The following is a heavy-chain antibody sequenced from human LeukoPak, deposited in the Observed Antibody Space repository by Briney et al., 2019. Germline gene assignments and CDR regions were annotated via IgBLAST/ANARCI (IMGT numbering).Heavy chain of an antibody. CDR2: ISSSSSYI. J-gene: IGHJ3*02. Sequence: GGSLRLSCAASGFTFSSYSMNWVRQAPGKGLEWVSSISSSSSYIYYADSVKGRFTISRDNAKNSLYLQMNSLRAEDTAVYYCASTIAAAGPDAFDIWGQGTMVTVSS. V-gene: IGHV3-21*01. CDR1: GFTFSSYS. CDR3: ASTIAAAGPDAFDI. D-gene: IGHD6-13*01.